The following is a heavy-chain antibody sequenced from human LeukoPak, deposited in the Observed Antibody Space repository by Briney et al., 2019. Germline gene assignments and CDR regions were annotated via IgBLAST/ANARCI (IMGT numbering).Heavy chain of an antibody. V-gene: IGHV3-74*01. CDR3: ARGRYYDILTGSLGY. J-gene: IGHJ4*02. D-gene: IGHD3-9*01. Sequence: QPWGSLRLSCAASGFTFSSYWMHWACQAPGKGLVWVSRINSDGSSTSYADSVKGRFTISRDNAKNTLYLQMNSLRAEDTAVYYCARGRYYDILTGSLGYWGQGTLVAVPS. CDR2: INSDGSST. CDR1: GFTFSSYW.